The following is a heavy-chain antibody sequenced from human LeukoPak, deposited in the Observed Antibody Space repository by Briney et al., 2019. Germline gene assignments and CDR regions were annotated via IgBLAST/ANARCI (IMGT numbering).Heavy chain of an antibody. D-gene: IGHD6-19*01. J-gene: IGHJ5*02. V-gene: IGHV4-39*01. CDR3: ARQKWLVHNWFDP. Sequence: SETLSLTCTVSGGSINSNSYYWGWIRQPPGKGLEWIGSISYSGTTYYSPSLKSRVTISVDTSKNQFSLKLRSVTAADTAVYYCARQKWLVHNWFDPWGQGTLVTVSS. CDR1: GGSINSNSYY. CDR2: ISYSGTT.